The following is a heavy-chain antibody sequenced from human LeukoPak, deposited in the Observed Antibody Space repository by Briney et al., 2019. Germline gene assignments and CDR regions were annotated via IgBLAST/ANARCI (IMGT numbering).Heavy chain of an antibody. CDR3: ARDLGYYDAYFIIDY. J-gene: IGHJ4*02. V-gene: IGHV3-30-3*01. D-gene: IGHD3-22*01. CDR2: ISYDGSNK. Sequence: ISYDGSNKYYADSVKRRFTISRDNSKNTLYLQMNSLRAEDTAVYYCARDLGYYDAYFIIDYWGQGTLVTVSS.